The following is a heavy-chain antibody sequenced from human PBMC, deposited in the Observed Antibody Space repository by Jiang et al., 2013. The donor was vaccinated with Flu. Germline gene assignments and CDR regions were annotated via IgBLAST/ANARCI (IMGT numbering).Heavy chain of an antibody. Sequence: GAEVKKPGSSVKVSCKASGGTFSSYAISWVRQAPGQGLEWMGRIIPILGIANYARKFQGRVTITADKSTSTAYMELSSLRSEDTAVYYCARDAPYRGMDVWGKGTTVTVSS. CDR3: ARDAPYRGMDV. J-gene: IGHJ6*04. CDR1: GGTFSSYA. CDR2: IIPILGIA. D-gene: IGHD3-16*02. V-gene: IGHV1-69*04.